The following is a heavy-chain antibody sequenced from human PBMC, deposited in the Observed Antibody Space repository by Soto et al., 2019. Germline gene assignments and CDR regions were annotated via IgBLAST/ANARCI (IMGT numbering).Heavy chain of an antibody. CDR1: GGSFTAHH. CDR2: TSCTGST. J-gene: IGHJ4*03. CDR3: ARAGSGISCYDGFDY. Sequence: SETLSLTCFVSGGSFTAHHWSWIRQFPGQGLQWIAYTSCTGSTRYNPSLKSGDTMSVETSKNQFSLKLSSVTAADAAVYFCARAGSGISCYDGFDYWGQGTL. V-gene: IGHV4-59*11. D-gene: IGHD2-2*01.